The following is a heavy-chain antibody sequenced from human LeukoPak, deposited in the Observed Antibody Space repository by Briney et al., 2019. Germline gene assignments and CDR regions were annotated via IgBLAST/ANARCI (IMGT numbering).Heavy chain of an antibody. CDR1: GGSFSGYY. CDR2: INHSGST. Sequence: SETLSLTCAVYGGSFSGYYWSWIRQPPGKGLEWIGEINHSGSTYYNPSLKSRVTISVDTSKNQFSLKLSSVTAADTAVYYCARHSLAVPYDIWGQGTMVTVSS. CDR3: ARHSLAVPYDI. J-gene: IGHJ3*02. V-gene: IGHV4-34*01. D-gene: IGHD1-1*01.